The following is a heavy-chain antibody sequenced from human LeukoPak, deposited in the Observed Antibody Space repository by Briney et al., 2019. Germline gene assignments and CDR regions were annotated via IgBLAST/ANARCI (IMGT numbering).Heavy chain of an antibody. V-gene: IGHV4-31*03. D-gene: IGHD3-9*01. J-gene: IGHJ4*02. CDR2: IYYSGST. CDR3: ARDEGRGLRYFDWLFPLWY. CDR1: GGSISSGGYY. Sequence: SETLSLTCTVSGGSISSGGYYWSWIRQHPGKGLEWIGYIYYSGSTYYNPSLKSRVTISVDTSKNQFSLKLSSVTAADTAVYYCARDEGRGLRYFDWLFPLWYWGQGTLVTVSS.